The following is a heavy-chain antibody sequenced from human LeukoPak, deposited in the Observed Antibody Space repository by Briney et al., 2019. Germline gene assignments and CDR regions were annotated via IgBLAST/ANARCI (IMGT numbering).Heavy chain of an antibody. D-gene: IGHD2-2*02. Sequence: GGSLRLSCAASGFTFSSYAMSWVRQAPGKGLEWVSAISGSGGSTYYADSVKGRFTLSRDNSKNTLYLQMNSLRAEDTAVYYCAKDKDIVVVPAAILLSGGWFDPWGQGTLVTVSS. CDR3: AKDKDIVVVPAAILLSGGWFDP. CDR2: ISGSGGST. V-gene: IGHV3-23*01. J-gene: IGHJ5*02. CDR1: GFTFSSYA.